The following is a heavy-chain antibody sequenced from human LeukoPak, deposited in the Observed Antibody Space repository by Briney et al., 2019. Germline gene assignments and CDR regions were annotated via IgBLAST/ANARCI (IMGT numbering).Heavy chain of an antibody. D-gene: IGHD3-10*01. CDR3: AKARGIISDY. CDR2: ISADGNAK. Sequence: GGSLRLSCAGSGFIFSNYVLHWVRQSPDKGLEWLALISADGNAKFYADSVKGRFIISRDNSKNTLYLQMNSLRAEDTAVYYCAKARGIISDYWGQGTLVTVSS. J-gene: IGHJ4*02. CDR1: GFIFSNYV. V-gene: IGHV3-30*04.